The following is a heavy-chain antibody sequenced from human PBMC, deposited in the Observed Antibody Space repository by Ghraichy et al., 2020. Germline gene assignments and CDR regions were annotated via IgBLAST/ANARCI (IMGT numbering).Heavy chain of an antibody. D-gene: IGHD5-18*01. Sequence: SETLSLTCAVSGYSITTTNWWAWIRQTPGKGLEWIGYIYSSGSAHYNPSLKSRVTMSVDTSKNQYSLQMTSVTSADTAVYYCARKAGTRYARGFDIWGQGTKVTVSS. CDR2: IYSSGSA. CDR1: GYSITTTNW. CDR3: ARKAGTRYARGFDI. J-gene: IGHJ3*02. V-gene: IGHV4-28*01.